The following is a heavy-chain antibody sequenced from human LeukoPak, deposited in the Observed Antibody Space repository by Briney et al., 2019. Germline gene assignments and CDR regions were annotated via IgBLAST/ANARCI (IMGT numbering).Heavy chain of an antibody. CDR3: ARGDDFSGDH. J-gene: IGHJ4*02. CDR2: IHPEGNEK. CDR1: GFTFSNFW. Sequence: GGSLRLSCAVSGFTFSNFWMSWVRQAPGRGLEWVVNIHPEGNEKYHVESVKGRFTISRDNAKNSLFLQMNGLRVEDTAVDYCARGDDFSGDHWGQGTLVTVSS. V-gene: IGHV3-7*04. D-gene: IGHD1-1*01.